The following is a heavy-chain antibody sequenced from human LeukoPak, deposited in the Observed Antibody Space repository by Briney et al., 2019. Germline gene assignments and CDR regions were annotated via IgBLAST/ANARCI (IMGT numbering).Heavy chain of an antibody. J-gene: IGHJ4*02. CDR1: GFTFSTYS. CDR2: INGDSNTI. CDR3: ARDRHSSVDY. Sequence: GGSLRLSCAASGFTFSTYSMIWVRQALGKGLEWLSYINGDSNTIYYADSVKGRFTISRDNAKNSLYLQLNSLRAEDTAVYYCARDRHSSVDYWGQGTLVTVSS. D-gene: IGHD3-22*01. V-gene: IGHV3-48*01.